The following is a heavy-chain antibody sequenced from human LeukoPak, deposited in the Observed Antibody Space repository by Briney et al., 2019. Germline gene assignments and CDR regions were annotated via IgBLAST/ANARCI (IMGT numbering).Heavy chain of an antibody. CDR2: MYPGNSRI. Sequence: GESLKISCKGSGYSFTNYWIGWVRQMPGKGLEWMGIMYPGNSRIRHRPSFQGQVTISVDKSISTAYLQWSSLKASDTAMYYCAIFSDGKDSDFDHWGQGTLVTVSS. CDR1: GYSFTNYW. V-gene: IGHV5-51*01. D-gene: IGHD4-23*01. J-gene: IGHJ4*02. CDR3: AIFSDGKDSDFDH.